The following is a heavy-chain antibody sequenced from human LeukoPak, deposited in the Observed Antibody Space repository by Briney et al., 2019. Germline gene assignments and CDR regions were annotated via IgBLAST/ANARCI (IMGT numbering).Heavy chain of an antibody. CDR3: ATSVVTPPFDY. J-gene: IGHJ4*02. CDR2: ISSSSSYT. D-gene: IGHD4-23*01. V-gene: IGHV3-11*03. Sequence: GGSLRLSCAASGFTFGDYYMSWIRQAPGKGLEWVSYISSSSSYTNYADSVKGRFTISRDNAKNSLYLQMNSLRAEDTAVYYCATSVVTPPFDYWGQGTLVTVSS. CDR1: GFTFGDYY.